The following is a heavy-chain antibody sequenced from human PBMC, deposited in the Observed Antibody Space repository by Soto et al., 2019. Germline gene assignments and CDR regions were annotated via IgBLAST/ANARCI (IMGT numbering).Heavy chain of an antibody. Sequence: QVQLQESGPGLVKPSGTLSLTCAVSGGSISSSNWWSWVRQPPGKGLEWIGEIYHSGSTNYNPSRNRRGAKSVDKSKTQFTLKLSSGTAADTAVYYGARVVGPYDCGSGFDPWGQGTLVTVSS. J-gene: IGHJ5*02. CDR2: IYHSGST. CDR1: GGSISSSNW. D-gene: IGHD3-10*01. V-gene: IGHV4-4*02. CDR3: ARVVGPYDCGSGFDP.